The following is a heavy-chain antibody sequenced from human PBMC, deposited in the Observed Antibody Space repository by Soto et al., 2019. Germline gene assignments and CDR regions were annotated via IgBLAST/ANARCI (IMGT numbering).Heavy chain of an antibody. CDR2: ISHTGTT. J-gene: IGHJ6*02. Sequence: SSETLSLTCLVSGFPISSPYSWGCIRQPPGKGLEWIGSISHTGTTSYSPSLTSRVSISVDTSKNQVSLKLTSVTAADTAVYFCARVTMVIRDSDHFGVDVWGHGTTVTVYS. CDR3: ARVTMVIRDSDHFGVDV. CDR1: GFPISSPYS. V-gene: IGHV4-38-2*02. D-gene: IGHD4-17*01.